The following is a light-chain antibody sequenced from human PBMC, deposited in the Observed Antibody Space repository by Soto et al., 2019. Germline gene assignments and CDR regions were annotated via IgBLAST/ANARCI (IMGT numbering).Light chain of an antibody. CDR3: SSYAGSLYV. CDR2: EVT. CDR1: STDVGGYNF. J-gene: IGLJ1*01. V-gene: IGLV2-8*01. Sequence: QSALTQPPSASGSPVQSGTISCTVTSTDVGGYNFVSWYQQHPGKAPKLIIYEVTKRPSGVPDRFSGSKSGNTASLTVSGLQAEDEADYYCSSYAGSLYVFGTGTKVTVL.